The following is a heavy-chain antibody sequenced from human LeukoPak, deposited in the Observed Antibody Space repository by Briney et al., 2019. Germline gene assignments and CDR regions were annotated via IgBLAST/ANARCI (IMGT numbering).Heavy chain of an antibody. J-gene: IGHJ5*02. CDR2: INPSGGST. V-gene: IGHV1-46*01. CDR3: ARDGDYGGNRAGFDP. CDR1: GYTFTIYY. D-gene: IGHD4-23*01. Sequence: GASVTVSFTASGYTFTIYYMHWVRQAPAQGLEWVGIINPSGGSTSYAQKFQGRVTMTRDTSTSTVYMELSSLRSEDTAVYYCARDGDYGGNRAGFDPWGQGNLVTVSS.